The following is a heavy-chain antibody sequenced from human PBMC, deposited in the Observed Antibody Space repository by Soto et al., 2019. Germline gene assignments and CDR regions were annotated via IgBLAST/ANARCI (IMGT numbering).Heavy chain of an antibody. D-gene: IGHD3-10*01. CDR2: IKSKSDGGTT. J-gene: IGHJ4*02. V-gene: IGHV3-15*07. CDR1: GFTLINAW. CDR3: TTGISMVRGVSGDF. Sequence: EVQLVESGGGLVKPGGSLRLSCAASGFTLINAWMNWVRQAPGKGPEWVGHIKSKSDGGTTDYAAPVKGRFTVSREDSKNTLYLQMDILKTEDTAVYYCTTGISMVRGVSGDFWGQGTLVTVSP.